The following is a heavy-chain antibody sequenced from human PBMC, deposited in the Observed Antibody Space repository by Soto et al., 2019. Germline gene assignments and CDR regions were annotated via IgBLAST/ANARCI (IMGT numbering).Heavy chain of an antibody. Sequence: GESLKISCKVSGYSFTSYWIGWVRQMPGKGLEWMGIIYPGDSDTRYSPSFQGQVTISADKSISTAYLQWSSLKASDTAMYYCARLGKGSNYIGEYYWFDPWGQGTLVTVSS. CDR2: IYPGDSDT. CDR3: ARLGKGSNYIGEYYWFDP. J-gene: IGHJ5*02. CDR1: GYSFTSYW. V-gene: IGHV5-51*01. D-gene: IGHD4-4*01.